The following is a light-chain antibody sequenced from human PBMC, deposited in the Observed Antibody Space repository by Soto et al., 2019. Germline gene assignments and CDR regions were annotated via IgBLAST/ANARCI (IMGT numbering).Light chain of an antibody. CDR1: SSNVGGYNF. Sequence: QSALTQPRSVSGSPGQSVTISCTGTSSNVGGYNFVSWYQQHPGKAPKLMISDVTYRPSGVPDRFSGSKSGNTASLTISGLQPEDEADYYCCSYAGTYIHYVFGSGTKVTV. J-gene: IGLJ1*01. V-gene: IGLV2-11*01. CDR2: DVT. CDR3: CSYAGTYIHYV.